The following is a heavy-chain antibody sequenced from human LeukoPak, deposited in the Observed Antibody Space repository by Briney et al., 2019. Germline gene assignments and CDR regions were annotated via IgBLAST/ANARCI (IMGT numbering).Heavy chain of an antibody. CDR2: IYASGST. V-gene: IGHV4-61*02. Sequence: SETLSLTCAVSGGSISSGGYSWSWIRQPAGKGLEWIGRIYASGSTNYNPSLKSRVTISVDTSKNQFSLKLSSVTAADTAVYYCARPSTYYYDSSGHGAFDIWGQGTMVTVSS. D-gene: IGHD3-22*01. CDR3: ARPSTYYYDSSGHGAFDI. CDR1: GGSISSGGYS. J-gene: IGHJ3*02.